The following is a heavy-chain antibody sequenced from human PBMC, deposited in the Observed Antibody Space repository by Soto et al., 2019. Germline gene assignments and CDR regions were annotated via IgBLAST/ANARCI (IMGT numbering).Heavy chain of an antibody. D-gene: IGHD6-6*01. V-gene: IGHV2-5*01. J-gene: IGHJ4*02. CDR3: SLREASSFDF. CDR2: IYGNDDK. CDR1: GFSLSTGDVA. Sequence: QITLKESGPTLVKPTQTLTLTCNFSGFSLSTGDVAVGWIRQPPGKALEWLALIYGNDDKRYSPSLRSRLTITKDTSKNQVVLTMANMDPVDTATYFCSLREASSFDFWGQGTLVTVSS.